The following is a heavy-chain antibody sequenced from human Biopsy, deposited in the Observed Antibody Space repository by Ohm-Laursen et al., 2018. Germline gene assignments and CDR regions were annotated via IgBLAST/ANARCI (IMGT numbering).Heavy chain of an antibody. CDR3: ARDALGGGSYRFFY. V-gene: IGHV1-69*13. Sequence: WSVKVSCKASGGTFTNYAISWVRQAPGQGLEWMGGIIPIFGTANYAQKFQGRVTITADESTSTAYMELSSLRSDDTAVYYCARDALGGGSYRFFYWGQGSLVTVSS. CDR2: IIPIFGTA. D-gene: IGHD1-26*01. CDR1: GGTFTNYA. J-gene: IGHJ4*02.